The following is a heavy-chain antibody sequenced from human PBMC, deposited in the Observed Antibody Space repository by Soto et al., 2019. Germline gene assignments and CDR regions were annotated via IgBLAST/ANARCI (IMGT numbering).Heavy chain of an antibody. CDR2: ISHDGSDK. J-gene: IGHJ4*02. V-gene: IGHV3-30-3*01. CDR1: GFTFSNYA. Sequence: GGSLRLSCAASGFTFSNYAIHWVRQAPGKGPEWVAVISHDGSDKYYADSVKGRFTISRDNSKNMLYLQMNSLRAEDTAVYYCARGPGTFSYVDYWGQGTLVTVSS. D-gene: IGHD2-21*01. CDR3: ARGPGTFSYVDY.